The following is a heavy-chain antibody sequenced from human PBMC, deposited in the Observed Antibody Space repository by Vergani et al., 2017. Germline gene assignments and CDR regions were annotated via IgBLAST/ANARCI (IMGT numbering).Heavy chain of an antibody. V-gene: IGHV1-69*09. CDR3: ARGLDYYMDV. CDR1: GSTFTGYY. D-gene: IGHD3-9*01. J-gene: IGHJ6*03. CDR2: IIPILGIA. Sequence: QVQLVQSGAEVKKPGASVKVSCKASGSTFTGYYMHWVRQAPGQGLEWMGRIIPILGIANYAQKFQGRVTITADKSTSTAYMELSSLRSEDTAVYYCARGLDYYMDVWGKGTTVTVSS.